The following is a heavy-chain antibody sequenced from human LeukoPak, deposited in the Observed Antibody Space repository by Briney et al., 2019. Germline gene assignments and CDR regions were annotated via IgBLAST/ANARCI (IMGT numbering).Heavy chain of an antibody. CDR2: ISSGSGTI. CDR3: ARDDQLDPDGMDV. CDR1: GFTFSACS. D-gene: IGHD2-2*01. V-gene: IGHV3-48*04. J-gene: IGHJ6*02. Sequence: PGGSLRLSCAASGFTFSACSMNWVRQAPGKGLEWISYISSGSGTIYYADSVKGRFTISRDNAKNSLYLRMNSLRTEDTAVYYCARDDQLDPDGMDVWGQGTTVTVSS.